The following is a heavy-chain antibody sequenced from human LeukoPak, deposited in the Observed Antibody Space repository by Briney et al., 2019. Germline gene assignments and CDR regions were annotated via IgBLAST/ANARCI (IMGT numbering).Heavy chain of an antibody. J-gene: IGHJ4*02. Sequence: ASVKVSCKASGGTFSSYAISWVRQAPGQGLEWMGRIIPILGIANYAQKLQGRVTITADKSTSTAYMELSSLRSEDTAVYYCARDHYDSSGYRFDYWGQGTLVTVSS. D-gene: IGHD3-22*01. CDR3: ARDHYDSSGYRFDY. CDR1: GGTFSSYA. V-gene: IGHV1-69*04. CDR2: IIPILGIA.